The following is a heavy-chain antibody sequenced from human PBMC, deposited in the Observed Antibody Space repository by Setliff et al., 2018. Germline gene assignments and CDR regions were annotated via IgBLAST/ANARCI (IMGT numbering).Heavy chain of an antibody. D-gene: IGHD2-15*01. CDR3: ARGAKRNVVVVVAATPVY. V-gene: IGHV1-46*01. Sequence: ASVKVSCKASGYSFTNYYIHWVRQAPGQGLEWVGIINPSGGSTSYAQKFQGRVTMTRDTSTSTVYMELSSLRSEDTAVYYCARGAKRNVVVVVAATPVYWGQGTLVTAPQ. J-gene: IGHJ4*02. CDR2: INPSGGST. CDR1: GYSFTNYY.